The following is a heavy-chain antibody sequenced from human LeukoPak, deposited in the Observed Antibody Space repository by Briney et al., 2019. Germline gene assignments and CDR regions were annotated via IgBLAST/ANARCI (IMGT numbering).Heavy chain of an antibody. Sequence: ASVKVSCKASGGTFSSYAISWVRQAPGQGLEWMGGIIPIFGTANYAQKFQGRVTITADKSTSTAYMELSSLRSEDTAVYYCARVRHYDILTGYDYWSQGTLVTVSS. J-gene: IGHJ4*02. CDR1: GGTFSSYA. CDR3: ARVRHYDILTGYDY. CDR2: IIPIFGTA. V-gene: IGHV1-69*06. D-gene: IGHD3-9*01.